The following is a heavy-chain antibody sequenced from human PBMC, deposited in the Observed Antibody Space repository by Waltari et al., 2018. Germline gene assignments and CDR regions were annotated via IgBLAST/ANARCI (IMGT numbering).Heavy chain of an antibody. Sequence: QVQLVQSGAEVKKPGSSVKVPCKASGGPFSSYAIRWVRQAPGQGLEWMGRINPIFGTANYGQKFQGRGKITTDESTSKAYMELSNLRSEDTAVYYCGRGAADTHQIHSSGWYFDYWGQGTLVTVSS. D-gene: IGHD6-19*01. CDR1: GGPFSSYA. J-gene: IGHJ4*02. V-gene: IGHV1-69*05. CDR2: INPIFGTA. CDR3: GRGAADTHQIHSSGWYFDY.